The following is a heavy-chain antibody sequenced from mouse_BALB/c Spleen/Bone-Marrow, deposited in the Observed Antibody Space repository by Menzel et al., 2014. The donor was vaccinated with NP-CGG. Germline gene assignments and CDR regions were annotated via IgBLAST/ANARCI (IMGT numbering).Heavy chain of an antibody. D-gene: IGHD2-14*01. V-gene: IGHV1S81*02. Sequence: QVQLQQSGAELVKPGASVKLSCKASGYTFTSYWMHWVKRRPGQGLEWIGEINPSNGRTNYNEKFKSKATLTVDKSSSTAYMQLSSLTSEDSAVYYCARRGYAYAMDYWGQGTSVTVSS. CDR3: ARRGYAYAMDY. J-gene: IGHJ4*01. CDR1: GYTFTSYW. CDR2: INPSNGRT.